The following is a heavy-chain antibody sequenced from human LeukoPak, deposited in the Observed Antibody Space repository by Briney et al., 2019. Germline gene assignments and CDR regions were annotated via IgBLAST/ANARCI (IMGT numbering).Heavy chain of an antibody. CDR1: GYTFTSYY. D-gene: IGHD2-2*01. CDR3: ARDACSSTICQAGGNWFDP. V-gene: IGHV1-46*01. CDR2: INPSGGSR. J-gene: IGHJ5*02. Sequence: GASVKVSCKASGYTFTSYYMHWVRQAPGQGLEWMGTINPSGGSRSYAQKFQGRVTMTRDTSTSTVYMELSGLRSEDTAVYFCARDACSSTICQAGGNWFDPWGQGTLVIVS.